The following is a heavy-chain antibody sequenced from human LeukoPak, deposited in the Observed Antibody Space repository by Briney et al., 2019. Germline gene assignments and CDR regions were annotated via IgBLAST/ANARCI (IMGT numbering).Heavy chain of an antibody. CDR3: ARDGDDDFWSGPSGY. Sequence: SETLSLTCTVSGGSISSGSYYWSWIRQPAGKGLEWLGRIYTSGSTNYNPSLKRRATISVDTSKNQFSLKLSSVTAADTAVYYCARDGDDDFWSGPSGYWGQGTLVTVSS. J-gene: IGHJ4*02. V-gene: IGHV4-61*02. CDR1: GGSISSGSYY. D-gene: IGHD3-3*01. CDR2: IYTSGST.